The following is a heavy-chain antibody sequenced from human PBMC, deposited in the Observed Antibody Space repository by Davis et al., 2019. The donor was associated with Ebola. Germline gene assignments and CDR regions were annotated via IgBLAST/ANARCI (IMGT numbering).Heavy chain of an antibody. Sequence: GGSLRLSCAASGFTFSSYAMSWVRQAPGKGLEWVSIIYSGAGGSTYYADSVKGRFTISRDNSRSTLYLQMNSLRADDTAVYYCAGRTYGSGSFWGQGTLVTVSS. V-gene: IGHV3-23*03. CDR2: IYSGAGGST. J-gene: IGHJ4*02. CDR3: AGRTYGSGSF. CDR1: GFTFSSYA. D-gene: IGHD3-10*01.